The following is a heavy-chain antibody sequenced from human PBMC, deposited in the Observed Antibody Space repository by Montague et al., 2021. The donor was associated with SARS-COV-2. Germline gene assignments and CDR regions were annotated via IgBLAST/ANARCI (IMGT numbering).Heavy chain of an antibody. J-gene: IGHJ5*02. Sequence: SETLSLTCTVSGDSVSSGAYYWSWIRQLPGKGLEWIAYIYYSGNTYTKYNPSLESRVSISVDTSKNQFSLKLTSGSAADTAVYYCAREYFDSSGLVWIDPWGQGTLVIVSS. CDR3: AREYFDSSGLVWIDP. CDR1: GDSVSSGAYY. V-gene: IGHV4-61*08. CDR2: IYYSGNTYT. D-gene: IGHD3-22*01.